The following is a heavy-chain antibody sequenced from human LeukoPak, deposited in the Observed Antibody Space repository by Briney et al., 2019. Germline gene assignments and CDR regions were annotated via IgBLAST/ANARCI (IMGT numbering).Heavy chain of an antibody. V-gene: IGHV4-30-4*01. CDR3: AGDYDSSGYYGY. D-gene: IGHD3-22*01. CDR1: GGSISSYY. J-gene: IGHJ4*02. Sequence: MPSETLSLTCTVSGGSISSYYWSWIRQPPGKGLEWIGYIYYSGSTYYNPSLKSRVTISVDTSKNQFSLKLSSVTAADTAVYYCAGDYDSSGYYGYWGQGTLVTVSS. CDR2: IYYSGST.